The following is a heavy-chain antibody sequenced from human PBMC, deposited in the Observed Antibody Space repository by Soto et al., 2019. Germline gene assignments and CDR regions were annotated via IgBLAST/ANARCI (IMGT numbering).Heavy chain of an antibody. CDR3: AREGILFSGAIVLYGVDV. CDR2: INPSNGNT. Sequence: QVQLVQSGAEVKKPGASVKVSCKASGYSFTRHDITWVRQAPGQGLEWMGWINPSNGNTGYAQRFLGRLTMTTDTSTSTAYMELSGLKSEDTAIYYCAREGILFSGAIVLYGVDVWGQGTRVTVPS. CDR1: GYSFTRHD. V-gene: IGHV1-8*01. D-gene: IGHD1-1*01. J-gene: IGHJ6*02.